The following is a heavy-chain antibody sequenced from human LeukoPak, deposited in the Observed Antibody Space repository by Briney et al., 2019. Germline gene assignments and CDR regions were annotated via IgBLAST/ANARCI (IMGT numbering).Heavy chain of an antibody. CDR3: ARDNFRLGSGSHDY. V-gene: IGHV3-33*01. Sequence: PGGSLRLSCAASGFTFSSYGMHWVRQAPGKGLEWVAVIWYDRSNKYYADSVKGRFTISRDNSKNTLYLQMNSLRAEDTAVYYCARDNFRLGSGSHDYWGQGTLVTASS. CDR2: IWYDRSNK. D-gene: IGHD3-10*01. J-gene: IGHJ4*02. CDR1: GFTFSSYG.